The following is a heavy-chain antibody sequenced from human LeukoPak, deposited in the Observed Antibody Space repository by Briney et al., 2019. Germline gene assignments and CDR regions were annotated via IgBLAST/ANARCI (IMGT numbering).Heavy chain of an antibody. D-gene: IGHD2-21*01. J-gene: IGHJ4*02. CDR3: ARARAYYYFDY. CDR2: VVGNGGTT. V-gene: IGHV3-64*01. Sequence: GGSLRLSCEASGFTFTTYTIHWVRQAPGKGLEYVSAVVGNGGTTYYANSVKGRFTISRDNSKNTVYLQMGSLRAEDTAMYYCARARAYYYFDYWGQGALVTVSS. CDR1: GFTFTTYT.